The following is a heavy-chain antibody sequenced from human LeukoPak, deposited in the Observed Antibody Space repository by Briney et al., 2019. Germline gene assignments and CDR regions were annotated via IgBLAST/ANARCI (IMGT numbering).Heavy chain of an antibody. CDR2: IKQDGSEK. J-gene: IGHJ4*02. Sequence: GGSLRLSCAASGFTFISYWMSWVRQVPGKGLEWVANIKQDGSEKYYVGSVKGGFTISRNNPKNSLYLQMNSLRAEDTAVYYCARARYFDWLLPMRGYYFDYWGQGTLVTVSS. D-gene: IGHD3-9*01. CDR1: GFTFISYW. V-gene: IGHV3-7*01. CDR3: ARARYFDWLLPMRGYYFDY.